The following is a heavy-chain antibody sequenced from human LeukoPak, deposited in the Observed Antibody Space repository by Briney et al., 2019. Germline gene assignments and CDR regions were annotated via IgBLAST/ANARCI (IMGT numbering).Heavy chain of an antibody. V-gene: IGHV4-4*07. CDR1: DGSISSYY. J-gene: IGHJ6*02. D-gene: IGHD5-18*01. CDR2: IYTSGST. Sequence: SETLSLTCTVSDGSISSYYWSWIRQPAGKGLEWIGRIYTSGSTNYNPSLKSRVTISVDTSKNQFSLKLSSVTAADTAVYYCARRVDTAMTKKYYYYYGMDVWGQGTTVTVSS. CDR3: ARRVDTAMTKKYYYYYGMDV.